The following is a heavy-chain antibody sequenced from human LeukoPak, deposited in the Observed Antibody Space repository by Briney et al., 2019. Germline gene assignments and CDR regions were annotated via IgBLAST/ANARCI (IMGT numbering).Heavy chain of an antibody. Sequence: GGSLRLSCAASGFTFSSYAMHWVRQAPGKGLEWVSSVSGNARDTFYADSVKGRVAISRDNSKNTVYLQMNSLSTEDTAVYFCAKRLSAYSPFDYWGQGTLVTVSS. J-gene: IGHJ4*02. CDR2: VSGNARDT. CDR1: GFTFSSYA. V-gene: IGHV3-23*01. D-gene: IGHD3-3*01. CDR3: AKRLSAYSPFDY.